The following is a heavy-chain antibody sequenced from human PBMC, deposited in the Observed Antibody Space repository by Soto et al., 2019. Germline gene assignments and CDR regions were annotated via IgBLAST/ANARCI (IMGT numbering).Heavy chain of an antibody. CDR2: ITEDGSGT. CDR3: VRGTNGWRGMDY. Sequence: LRLSCATSGFTFSSYPIHWVRQAPGKGPVWVSRITEDGSGTTYADSVKGRFTVTRDNAKNTMYLQMSGLGAEDTAVYHCVRGTNGWRGMDYWGQGTLVTISS. J-gene: IGHJ4*02. CDR1: GFTFSSYP. V-gene: IGHV3-74*01. D-gene: IGHD2-8*01.